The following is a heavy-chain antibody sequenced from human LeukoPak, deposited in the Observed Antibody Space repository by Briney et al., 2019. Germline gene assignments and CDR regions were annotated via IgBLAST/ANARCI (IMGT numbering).Heavy chain of an antibody. V-gene: IGHV3-21*01. CDR3: VRAVEYYYDSSGYAVDY. Sequence: GGSLILSCAASGFTFARYSMNWVRQAPGKGLEWVSSISSSSSNIYYADSVTGRFTISRDNAKNSLYLQMNSLRAEDTAVYYCVRAVEYYYDSSGYAVDYWGQGTLVTVSS. CDR1: GFTFARYS. CDR2: ISSSSSNI. D-gene: IGHD3-22*01. J-gene: IGHJ4*02.